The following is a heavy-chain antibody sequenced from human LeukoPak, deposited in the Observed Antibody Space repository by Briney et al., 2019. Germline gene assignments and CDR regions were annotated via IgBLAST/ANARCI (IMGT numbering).Heavy chain of an antibody. J-gene: IGHJ4*02. CDR2: INHSGST. CDR3: ARGMTPYFDY. Sequence: GSLRLSCAASGFTFSNFPMSWVRQPPGKGLEWIGEINHSGSTNYNPSLKSRVTISVDTSKNQFSLKLSSVTAADTAVYYCARGMTPYFDYWGQGTLVTVSS. V-gene: IGHV4-34*01. CDR1: GFTFSNFP.